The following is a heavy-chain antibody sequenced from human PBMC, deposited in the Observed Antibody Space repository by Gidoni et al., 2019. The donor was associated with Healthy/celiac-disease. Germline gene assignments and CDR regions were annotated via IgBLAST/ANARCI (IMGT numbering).Heavy chain of an antibody. CDR2: INSDGSST. CDR1: GFTFSSYW. D-gene: IGHD6-19*01. J-gene: IGHJ6*02. V-gene: IGHV3-74*01. CDR3: ARRSGWYDFYYGMDV. Sequence: EVQLVESGGGLVQPGGSLRLSCAASGFTFSSYWMHWVRQAPGKGLVWVSRINSDGSSTSYADSVKGRFTISRDNAKNTLYLQMNSLRAEDTAVYYCARRSGWYDFYYGMDVWGQGTTVTVSS.